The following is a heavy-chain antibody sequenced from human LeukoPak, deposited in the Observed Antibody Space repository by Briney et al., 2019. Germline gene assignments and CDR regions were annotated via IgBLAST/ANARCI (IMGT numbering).Heavy chain of an antibody. CDR2: IYYSGST. Sequence: KASETLSLTCTVSGGSISSSSYYWGWIRQPPGKGLEWIGSIYYSGSTYYNPSLKSRVTISVDTSKNQFSLKLSSVTAADTAVYYCARLSKSIAARRATDYWGQGTLVTVSS. D-gene: IGHD6-6*01. CDR3: ARLSKSIAARRATDY. J-gene: IGHJ4*02. CDR1: GGSISSSSYY. V-gene: IGHV4-39*01.